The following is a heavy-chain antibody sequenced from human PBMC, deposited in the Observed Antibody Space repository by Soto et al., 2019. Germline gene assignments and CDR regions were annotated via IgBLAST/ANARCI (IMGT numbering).Heavy chain of an antibody. Sequence: GGSLRLSCVASGFTFSSYAMSWVRQAPGKGPEWVSAISGSGGRTYHADSLKGRITISRDNSVNTLYLHMNSLRVEDTAVYYCTKGGSYCSGGSCYVSASSDWGQGTLVTVSS. CDR2: ISGSGGRT. CDR3: TKGGSYCSGGSCYVSASSD. J-gene: IGHJ4*02. D-gene: IGHD2-15*01. CDR1: GFTFSSYA. V-gene: IGHV3-23*01.